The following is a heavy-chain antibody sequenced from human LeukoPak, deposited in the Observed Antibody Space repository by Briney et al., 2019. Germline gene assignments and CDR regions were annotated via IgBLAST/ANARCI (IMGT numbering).Heavy chain of an antibody. J-gene: IGHJ4*02. V-gene: IGHV1-18*04. D-gene: IGHD3-10*01. CDR1: GYIFISYG. Sequence: SVKESCMSSGYIFISYGISWVRQAPGQGLEWMGWISAYNGNRDYAQKLQGRVTMTTDTSTSTAYMELRSLRSDDTAVYYCARGLRGAPDYWGQGTLVTVSS. CDR2: ISAYNGNR. CDR3: ARGLRGAPDY.